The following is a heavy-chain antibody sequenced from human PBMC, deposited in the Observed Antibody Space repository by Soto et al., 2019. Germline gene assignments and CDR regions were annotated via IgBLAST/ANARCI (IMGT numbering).Heavy chain of an antibody. V-gene: IGHV4-31*03. CDR1: GGSISSGGYY. Sequence: PSETLSLTCTVSGGSISSGGYYWSWIRQHPGKGLEWIAYIYYSGSTYSNPSLKSRLTISVDTSKNQFSLKLSSVTAADTAVYYWGRGGGGYSYGNWGQGTLVTVSS. D-gene: IGHD5-18*01. CDR3: GRGGGGYSYGN. J-gene: IGHJ4*02. CDR2: IYYSGST.